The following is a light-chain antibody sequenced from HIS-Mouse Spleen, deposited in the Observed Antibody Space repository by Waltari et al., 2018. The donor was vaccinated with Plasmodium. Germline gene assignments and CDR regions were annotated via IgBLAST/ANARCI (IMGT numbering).Light chain of an antibody. CDR3: CSYAGSSTYV. J-gene: IGLJ1*01. V-gene: IGLV2-23*01. CDR2: EGS. CDR1: VSNVGSYHF. Sequence: QSALTQPASVSGSPGQSITIPCTGTVSNVGSYHFASWYQQHPGKAPKLMIYEGSKRPSGVSNRFSGSKSGNTASLTISGLQAEDEADYYCCSYAGSSTYVFGTGTKVTVL.